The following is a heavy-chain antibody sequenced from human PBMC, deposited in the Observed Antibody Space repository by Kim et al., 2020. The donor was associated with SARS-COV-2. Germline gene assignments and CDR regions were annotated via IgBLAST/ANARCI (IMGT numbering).Heavy chain of an antibody. Sequence: SVKVSCKASGGTFSSYAISWVRQAPGQGLEWMGRIIPILGIANYAQKFQGRVTITADKSTSTAYMELSSLRSEDTAVYYCARASSSWYTYYGMDVWGQGTTVTVSS. V-gene: IGHV1-69*04. D-gene: IGHD6-13*01. CDR1: GGTFSSYA. CDR3: ARASSSWYTYYGMDV. J-gene: IGHJ6*02. CDR2: IIPILGIA.